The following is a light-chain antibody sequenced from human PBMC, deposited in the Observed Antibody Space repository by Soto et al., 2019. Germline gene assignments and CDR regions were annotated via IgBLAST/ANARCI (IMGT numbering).Light chain of an antibody. J-gene: IGKJ1*01. CDR1: QSISSY. CDR2: AAS. CDR3: QQSYSTPPIT. Sequence: DIQMTQSPPSLSSSVGDRVTITCRASQSISSYLNWYQQKPGKAPKLLIYAASSLQSGVPSRFSGSGSGTDFTLTISSLQPEDFATYYCQQSYSTPPITFGQGTKVDIK. V-gene: IGKV1-39*01.